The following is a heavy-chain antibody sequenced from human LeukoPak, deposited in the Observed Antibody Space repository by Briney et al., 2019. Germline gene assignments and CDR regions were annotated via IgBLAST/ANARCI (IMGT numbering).Heavy chain of an antibody. D-gene: IGHD2-21*01. Sequence: GESLKISCKGSGYSFTSYWIGWVRQMPGKGLEWMGIIYPGDSDTRYNPSFQGQVTISADKSISTVYLQWSSLKASDTAMYFCARLNRDNDSPIPGNIEVLYYFDYWGQGTLVTVSS. J-gene: IGHJ4*02. CDR3: ARLNRDNDSPIPGNIEVLYYFDY. CDR2: IYPGDSDT. V-gene: IGHV5-51*01. CDR1: GYSFTSYW.